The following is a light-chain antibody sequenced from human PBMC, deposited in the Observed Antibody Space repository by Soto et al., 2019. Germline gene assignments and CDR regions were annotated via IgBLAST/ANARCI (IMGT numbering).Light chain of an antibody. J-gene: IGKJ1*01. V-gene: IGKV2-28*01. Sequence: DIVMTQSPLSLPVTPGEPASISCRSSQSLLHSNGCNYLDWYLQKPGQSPQLLIYLGSNRASGVPDRFSACGSGPDFPLKIRRVDDEDVGVSSSMQPLPSWTSGPANTVDIK. CDR1: QSLLHSNGCNY. CDR2: LGS. CDR3: MQPLPSWT.